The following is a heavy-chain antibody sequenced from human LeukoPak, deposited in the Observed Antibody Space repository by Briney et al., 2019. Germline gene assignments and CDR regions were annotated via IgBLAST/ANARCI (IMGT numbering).Heavy chain of an antibody. Sequence: SETLSLTCTVSGGSISNYYWNWIRQPPGTGLEWIGSVHYTGTTYVNPSLKSRLNISLDTSKNQFSLKLTSVTAADTAMYYCARQSAGFDYWGNGTLVAVSS. CDR1: GGSISNYY. CDR2: VHYTGTT. J-gene: IGHJ4*01. V-gene: IGHV4-59*08. CDR3: ARQSAGFDY.